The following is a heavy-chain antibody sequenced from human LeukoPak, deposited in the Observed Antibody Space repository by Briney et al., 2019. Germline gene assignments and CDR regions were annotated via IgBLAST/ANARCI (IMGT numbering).Heavy chain of an antibody. Sequence: GGSLRLSCAASGFTFSTYAMSWVRQTPGKGLEWVAAISGDNPGTYHANSVKGRFSISRDNSKNTLHLQMSGLRAEDTARYYCAKAPVGHCSGAFCYHFDSWGQGALVTVSS. J-gene: IGHJ4*02. V-gene: IGHV3-23*01. CDR3: AKAPVGHCSGAFCYHFDS. CDR1: GFTFSTYA. D-gene: IGHD2-15*01. CDR2: ISGDNPGT.